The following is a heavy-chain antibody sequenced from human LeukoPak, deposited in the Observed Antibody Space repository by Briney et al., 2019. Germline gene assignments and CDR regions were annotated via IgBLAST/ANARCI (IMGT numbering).Heavy chain of an antibody. CDR2: IYISGST. CDR3: AGERGAWHYSDY. D-gene: IGHD5-12*01. J-gene: IGHJ4*02. Sequence: SETLSLTCTVSRGSISSYYWIWIRQPAGKGMEWIGRIYISGSTNYNPSLTSRVTMSVDTSKNQFSLTLISVTAADTAAYYCAGERGAWHYSDYWGQGTLVTVSS. V-gene: IGHV4-4*07. CDR1: RGSISSYY.